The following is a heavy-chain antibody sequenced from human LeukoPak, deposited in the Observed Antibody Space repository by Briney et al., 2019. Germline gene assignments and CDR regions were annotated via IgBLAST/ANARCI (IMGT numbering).Heavy chain of an antibody. CDR3: ATDLRPAAVSRFDI. CDR1: GYTLTELS. D-gene: IGHD2-2*01. V-gene: IGHV1-24*01. CDR2: FDPEDGET. Sequence: ASVKVSCKVSGYTLTELSMHWVRQAPGKGLEWMGGFDPEDGETIYAQEFQGRVTMTEDTSTDTAYMELSSLRSEDTAVYYCATDLRPAAVSRFDIWGQGTMVTVSS. J-gene: IGHJ3*02.